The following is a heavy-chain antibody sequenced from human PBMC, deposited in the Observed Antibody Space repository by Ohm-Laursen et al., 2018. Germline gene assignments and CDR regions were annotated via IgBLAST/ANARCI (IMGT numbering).Heavy chain of an antibody. CDR2: ITSGGGNI. CDR3: ARHDSSDSPSHYYSYTMDV. Sequence: SLRLSCSASGFTFIDYDMSWIRQTPGKGLEWLSYITSGGGNIYSADSVKGRFTISRDNDEDTLYLQMNSLRAEDTAIYYCARHDSSDSPSHYYSYTMDVWGQGTTVTVSS. CDR1: GFTFIDYD. V-gene: IGHV3-11*01. D-gene: IGHD3-22*01. J-gene: IGHJ6*02.